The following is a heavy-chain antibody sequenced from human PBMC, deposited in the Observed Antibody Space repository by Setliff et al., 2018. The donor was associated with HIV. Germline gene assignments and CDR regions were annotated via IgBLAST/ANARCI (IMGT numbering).Heavy chain of an antibody. Sequence: SEPLSPTCVVYGGSLSGYYWSWVRQSPGRGLEWIGEIHQSGNTNFNPSLKSRLIISVDTSKSQFSLKLTSVTAANTALYYCAGEGGQGYTGSGSFYHRNFDLWGRGTLVTVSS. D-gene: IGHD3-10*01. CDR3: AGEGGQGYTGSGSFYHRNFDL. J-gene: IGHJ2*01. CDR2: IHQSGNT. CDR1: GGSLSGYY. V-gene: IGHV4-34*01.